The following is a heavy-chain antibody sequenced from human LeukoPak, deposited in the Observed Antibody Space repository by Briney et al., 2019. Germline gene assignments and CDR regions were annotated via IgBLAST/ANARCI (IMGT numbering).Heavy chain of an antibody. V-gene: IGHV1-2*02. CDR2: INPNSGGT. CDR1: GYTFTGYY. D-gene: IGHD4/OR15-4a*01. CDR3: ARDPIPDYLSPVGYFDY. J-gene: IGHJ4*02. Sequence: ASVKVSCKASGYTFTGYYMHWVRQAPGQGLEWMGWINPNSGGTNYAQKFQGRVTMTRDTSISTAYMELSSLRSEDTAVYYCARDPIPDYLSPVGYFDYWGQGTLVTVSS.